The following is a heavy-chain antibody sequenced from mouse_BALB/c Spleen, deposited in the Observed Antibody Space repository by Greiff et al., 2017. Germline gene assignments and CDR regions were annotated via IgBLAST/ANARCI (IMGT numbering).Heavy chain of an antibody. J-gene: IGHJ1*01. Sequence: VQLQQSGPELVKPGASVKISCKASGYSFTGYYMHWVKQSHVKSLEWIGRINPYNGATSYNQNFKDKASLTVDKSSSTAYMELHSLTSEDSAVYYCAREDYGSSYWYFDVWGAGTTVTVSS. CDR3: AREDYGSSYWYFDV. V-gene: IGHV1-31*01. D-gene: IGHD1-1*01. CDR1: GYSFTGYY. CDR2: INPYNGAT.